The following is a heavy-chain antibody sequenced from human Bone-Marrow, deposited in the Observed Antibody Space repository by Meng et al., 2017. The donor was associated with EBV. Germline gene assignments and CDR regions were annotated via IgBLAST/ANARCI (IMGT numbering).Heavy chain of an antibody. J-gene: IGHJ4*02. D-gene: IGHD6-6*01. Sequence: QITLKESGPTLVKPTQTLTLTCTFSGFSLSTRGGGVGWIRQPPEKALEWLALIYWDDDKRYSPSLKSRLTITKDTSKNQVVLTMTNMDPVDAATYYCAHIIAARPFDYWGQGTLVTVSS. CDR3: AHIIAARPFDY. V-gene: IGHV2-5*02. CDR2: IYWDDDK. CDR1: GFSLSTRGGG.